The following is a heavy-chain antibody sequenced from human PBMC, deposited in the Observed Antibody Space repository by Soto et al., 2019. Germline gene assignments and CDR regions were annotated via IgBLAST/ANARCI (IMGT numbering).Heavy chain of an antibody. J-gene: IGHJ4*02. V-gene: IGHV4-31*03. CDR3: ARDRVMLTFGAASEEWAIDS. Sequence: QVQLQESGPGLVKPSQTLSLTCTVSGDSITSGVHYWSWIRQLPGKGLEWIGYIFYSGPTYYNPSLKRRVTISVDTSKTQFSLKLNSVIAADTAVYYCARDRVMLTFGAASEEWAIDSWGPGTLVTVSS. CDR1: GDSITSGVHY. D-gene: IGHD3-16*01. CDR2: IFYSGPT.